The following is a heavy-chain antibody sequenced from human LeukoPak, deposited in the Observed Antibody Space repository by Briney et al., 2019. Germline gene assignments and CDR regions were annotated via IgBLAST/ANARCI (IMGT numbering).Heavy chain of an antibody. Sequence: PSETLSLTCTVSGGSISSSSYYWGWIRQPPGKGLEWIGSIYYSGSTYYNPSLKSRVTISVDTSKNQFSLKLSSVTAADTAVYYCARDLRWGYFDYWGQGTLVTVSS. CDR2: IYYSGST. V-gene: IGHV4-39*07. CDR1: GGSISSSSYY. D-gene: IGHD4-23*01. J-gene: IGHJ4*02. CDR3: ARDLRWGYFDY.